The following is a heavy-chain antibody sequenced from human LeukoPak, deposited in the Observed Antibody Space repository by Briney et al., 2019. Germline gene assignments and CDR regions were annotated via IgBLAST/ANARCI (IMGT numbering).Heavy chain of an antibody. Sequence: ASVKVSCKASGYTFTAYYMHWVRQAPGQGFEWMGWINPNSGGTNYAQKFQGRVTMTTDTSTSTAYMELRSLRSDDTAVYYCARDRYGYDWGQGTLVTVSS. V-gene: IGHV1-2*02. J-gene: IGHJ4*02. CDR3: ARDRYGYD. CDR1: GYTFTAYY. D-gene: IGHD5-18*01. CDR2: INPNSGGT.